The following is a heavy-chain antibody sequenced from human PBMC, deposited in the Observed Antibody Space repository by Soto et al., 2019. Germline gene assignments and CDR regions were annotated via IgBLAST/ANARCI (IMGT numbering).Heavy chain of an antibody. V-gene: IGHV3-23*01. J-gene: IGHJ5*02. D-gene: IGHD3-10*01. CDR3: VKNSGCFNT. Sequence: QLLQSGGGLVQPGGSLTLSCAASGFTFGTTDMSWVRQAPGEGLEWVSTIDGSGGITYYADSVKGRFTISRDNSRNTVYLQMKSLRGDDTALYYCVKNSGCFNTWGQGAWSPSPQ. CDR1: GFTFGTTD. CDR2: IDGSGGIT.